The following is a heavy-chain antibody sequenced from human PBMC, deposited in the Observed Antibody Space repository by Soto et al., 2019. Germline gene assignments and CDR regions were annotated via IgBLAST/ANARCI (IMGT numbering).Heavy chain of an antibody. Sequence: QVELVQPGGDVKKPGASVKVSCKASGYTFTKYGISWVRQAPGQGLEWMGWINPDNDNTIYAHNFQGRVTLTTDTSTSTVYMELRSLRSDDTGIYYCASTPTYCRLGDSWAQGTLVTVAS. CDR1: GYTFTKYG. CDR3: ASTPTYCRLGDS. CDR2: INPDNDNT. J-gene: IGHJ4*02. D-gene: IGHD2-15*01. V-gene: IGHV1-18*04.